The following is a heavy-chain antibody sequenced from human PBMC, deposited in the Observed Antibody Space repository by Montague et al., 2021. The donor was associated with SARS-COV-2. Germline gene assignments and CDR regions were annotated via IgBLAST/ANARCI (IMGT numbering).Heavy chain of an antibody. J-gene: IGHJ4*02. Sequence: SLHGRFTISRDNSRNTLYLQINILRAEYTTIYYCAKSREMDYSADYWGQGTLVTVSS. CDR3: AKSREMDYSADY. D-gene: IGHD5-24*01. V-gene: IGHV3-23*01.